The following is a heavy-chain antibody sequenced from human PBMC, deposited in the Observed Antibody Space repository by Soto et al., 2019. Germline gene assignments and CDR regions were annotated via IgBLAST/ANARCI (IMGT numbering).Heavy chain of an antibody. V-gene: IGHV3-23*01. CDR2: ISGSGGST. D-gene: IGHD3-3*01. CDR1: GFTFSSYA. Sequence: GGSLRLSCAASGFTFSSYAMSWVRQAPGKGLEWVSAISGSGGSTYYADSVKGRFTISRDNSKNTLYLQMNSLRAEDTAVYYCAKESALWSGYNNWFDPWGQGTLVTVSS. J-gene: IGHJ5*02. CDR3: AKESALWSGYNNWFDP.